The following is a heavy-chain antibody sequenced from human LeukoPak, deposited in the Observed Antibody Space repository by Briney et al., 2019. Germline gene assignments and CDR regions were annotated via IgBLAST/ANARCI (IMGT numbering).Heavy chain of an antibody. CDR2: ISSSGNT. J-gene: IGHJ4*02. CDR1: GFTFSRSA. D-gene: IGHD6-13*01. CDR3: VKGRISEDGLDF. Sequence: GGSLRLPCAASGFTFSRSAMTWVRQTPGKGLDWVSSISSSGNTYYADSVKGRFTISRDNSKNMLYLQMNSLRAEDAAVYYCVKGRISEDGLDFWGQGTLVTVSS. V-gene: IGHV3-23*01.